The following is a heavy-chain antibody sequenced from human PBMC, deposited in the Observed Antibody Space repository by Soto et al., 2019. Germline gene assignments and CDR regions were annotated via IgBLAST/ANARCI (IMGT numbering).Heavy chain of an antibody. CDR2: ISAYNGNT. J-gene: IGHJ6*02. D-gene: IGHD2-15*01. CDR3: ASPVVVVAATLYYYYGMDV. CDR1: GYTFTSYG. Sequence: QVQLVQSGAEVKKPGASVKVSCKASGYTFTSYGISWVRQAPGQGLEWMGWISAYNGNTNYAQKLQGRVTMTTDTSTSTAYMELRSLRSDDTAVYYCASPVVVVAATLYYYYGMDVWGQGTTVTVSS. V-gene: IGHV1-18*01.